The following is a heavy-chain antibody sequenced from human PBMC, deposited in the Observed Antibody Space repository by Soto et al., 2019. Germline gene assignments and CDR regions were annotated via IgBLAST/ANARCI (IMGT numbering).Heavy chain of an antibody. J-gene: IGHJ4*02. CDR3: AREVRWFGELLEYYFDS. CDR1: GGSISSSNW. CDR2: IYHSGST. Sequence: SETLSLTFAVSGGSISSSNWWSWVRQPPGKGLEWIGEIYHSGSTNYNPSLKSRVTISVDKSKNQFSLKLSSVTAADTAVYYCAREVRWFGELLEYYFDSWGLGNLVTVSS. D-gene: IGHD3-10*01. V-gene: IGHV4-4*02.